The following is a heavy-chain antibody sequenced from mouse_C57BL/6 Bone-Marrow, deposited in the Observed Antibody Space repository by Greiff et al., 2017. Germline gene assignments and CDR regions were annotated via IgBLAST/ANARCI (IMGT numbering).Heavy chain of an antibody. J-gene: IGHJ4*01. V-gene: IGHV5-17*01. CDR2: ISSGSSTI. D-gene: IGHD2-3*01. CDR3: ARIYDGYYGA. CDR1: GFTFSDYG. Sequence: EVQLQESGGGLVKPGGSLKLSCAASGFTFSDYGMHWVRQAPEKGLEWVAYISSGSSTIYYADTVKGRFTISRDNAKNTLFLQMTSLRSEDTAMYYCARIYDGYYGAWGQGTSVTVSS.